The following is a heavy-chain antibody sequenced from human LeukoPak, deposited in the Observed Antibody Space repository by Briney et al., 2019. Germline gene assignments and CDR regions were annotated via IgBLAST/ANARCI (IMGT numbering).Heavy chain of an antibody. V-gene: IGHV3-23*01. CDR1: GFTFSGFA. J-gene: IGHJ4*02. D-gene: IGHD6-13*01. CDR3: AKVARSSWYTDYFDY. CDR2: ISSSGGST. Sequence: PGGSLRLSCAASGFTFSGFATSWVRQAPGKGLEWVSSISSSGGSTYYADSVKGRFTISRDNSKNTLYLQMNSLRAEDTAVYYCAKVARSSWYTDYFDYWGQGTLVTVSS.